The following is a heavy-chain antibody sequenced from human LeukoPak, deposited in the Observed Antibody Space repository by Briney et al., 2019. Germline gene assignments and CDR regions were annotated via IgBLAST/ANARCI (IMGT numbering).Heavy chain of an antibody. J-gene: IGHJ4*02. D-gene: IGHD2-2*01. CDR1: GFTFSRYA. CDR2: ISYDGSNK. V-gene: IGHV3-30*09. Sequence: GGSLRLSCAASGFTFSRYALHWVRQAPGKGLDWVAVISYDGSNKFYADSVKGRFAISRDNSKNTLYLQMNTLRSDDTAAYFCARGEEYCRSSTCYPLDYWGQGTLVTVSS. CDR3: ARGEEYCRSSTCYPLDY.